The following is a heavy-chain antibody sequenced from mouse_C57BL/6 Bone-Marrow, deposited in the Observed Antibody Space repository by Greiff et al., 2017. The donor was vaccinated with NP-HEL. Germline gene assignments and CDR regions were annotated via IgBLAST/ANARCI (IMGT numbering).Heavy chain of an antibody. CDR2: SRNKANDYTS. CDR1: GFTFSDFY. D-gene: IGHD2-3*01. V-gene: IGHV7-1*01. Sequence: EVQLVESGGGLVQPGRSLRLSCATSGFTFSDFYMEWVRQAPGKGLEWIAASRNKANDYTSEYSAPVKGRFTVYRDTSQSMLYLQMNALRAEDTAIYYCARDADYDGYYDAMDYWGQGTSVTVAS. J-gene: IGHJ4*01. CDR3: ARDADYDGYYDAMDY.